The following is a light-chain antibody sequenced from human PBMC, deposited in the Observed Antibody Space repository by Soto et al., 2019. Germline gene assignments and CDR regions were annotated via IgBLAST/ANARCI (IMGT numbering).Light chain of an antibody. J-gene: IGLJ1*01. CDR1: SSDVGGYNY. CDR2: EVS. Sequence: QSELTQPPSASGPPGQSVTISCTGASSDVGGYNYVSWYQQHPGKAPKLMIYEVSKRPSGVPDRFSGSKSGNTASLTVSGLQAEDEADYYCSSYAGNKNVFGTGTKVTVL. CDR3: SSYAGNKNV. V-gene: IGLV2-8*01.